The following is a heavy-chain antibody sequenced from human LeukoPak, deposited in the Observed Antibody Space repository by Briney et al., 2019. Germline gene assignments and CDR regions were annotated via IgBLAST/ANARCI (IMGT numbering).Heavy chain of an antibody. Sequence: PSETLSLTCTVSGGSISSSSYYWGWIRQPPGKGLEWIGSIYYSGSTYYNPSLKSRVTISVDTSKNQFSLKLSSVTAADTAVYYCARIVRDLWFGRPWGQGTLVTVSS. CDR3: ARIVRDLWFGRP. J-gene: IGHJ5*02. CDR2: IYYSGST. V-gene: IGHV4-39*01. CDR1: GGSISSSSYY. D-gene: IGHD3-10*01.